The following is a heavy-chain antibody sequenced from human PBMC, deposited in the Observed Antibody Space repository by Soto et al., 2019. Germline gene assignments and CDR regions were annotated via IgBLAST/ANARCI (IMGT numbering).Heavy chain of an antibody. J-gene: IGHJ6*03. V-gene: IGHV4-59*01. D-gene: IGHD3-9*01. CDR3: AMTKTVDYDILTGYYYYYYMDV. Sequence: SETLSLTCTVSGGYIRSYYLSWIRQPPGKGLEWIGYIYYSGSTNYNPSLKSRVTISVDTSKNQFSLKLSSVTAADTAVYYCAMTKTVDYDILTGYYYYYYMDVWGKGTTVTVSS. CDR2: IYYSGST. CDR1: GGYIRSYY.